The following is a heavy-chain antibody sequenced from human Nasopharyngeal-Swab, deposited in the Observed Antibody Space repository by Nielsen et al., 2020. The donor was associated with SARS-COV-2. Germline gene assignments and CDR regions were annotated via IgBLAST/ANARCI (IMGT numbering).Heavy chain of an antibody. D-gene: IGHD3-9*01. V-gene: IGHV4-59*13. CDR2: IYYSGST. J-gene: IGHJ4*02. CDR3: AREYYDILTGYYRGGPFDY. Sequence: GSLRLSCTVSGGSISSYYWSWIRQPPGKGLEWIGYIYYSGSTNYNPSLKSRVTISVDTSKNQFSLKLSSVTAADTAVYYCAREYYDILTGYYRGGPFDYWGQGTLVTVSS. CDR1: GGSISSYY.